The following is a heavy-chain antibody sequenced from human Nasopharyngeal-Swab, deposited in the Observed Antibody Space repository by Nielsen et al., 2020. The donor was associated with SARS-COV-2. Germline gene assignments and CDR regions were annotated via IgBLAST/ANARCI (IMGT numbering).Heavy chain of an antibody. V-gene: IGHV4-4*02. CDR2: IYHSGST. CDR3: ARDDSSGWFPFDY. J-gene: IGHJ4*02. CDR1: GGSISSSNW. D-gene: IGHD6-19*01. Sequence: SETLSLTCAVSGGSISSSNWWSWVRQPPGKGLEWIGEIYHSGSTYYNPSLKSRVTISVDTSKNQFSLKLSSVTAADTAVYYCARDDSSGWFPFDYWGQGTLVTVSS.